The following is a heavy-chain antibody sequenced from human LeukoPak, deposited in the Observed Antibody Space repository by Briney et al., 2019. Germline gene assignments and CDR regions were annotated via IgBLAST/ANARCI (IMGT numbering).Heavy chain of an antibody. J-gene: IGHJ4*02. CDR1: GFTFSSCA. D-gene: IGHD2-2*01. CDR2: ISRSGGST. V-gene: IGHV3-23*01. Sequence: GGSLRLSCAASGFTFSSCAMSWVRQAPGKGLEWVSAISRSGGSTYYADSVKGRFTISRDNSKNTLYPQMNSLRVEDTAVYYCAKDSGYCDTTSCRLANWGQGTLVTVSS. CDR3: AKDSGYCDTTSCRLAN.